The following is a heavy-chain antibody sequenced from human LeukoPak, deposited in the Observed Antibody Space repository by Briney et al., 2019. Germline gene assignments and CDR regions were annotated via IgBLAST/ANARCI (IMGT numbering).Heavy chain of an antibody. V-gene: IGHV1-18*01. CDR3: ARNKGGIVVVVAATPGWFDP. J-gene: IGHJ5*02. CDR1: GYTFTSYG. Sequence: ASVKVSCKASGYTFTSYGISWVRQAPGQGLEWMGWIGAYNGNTNYAQKLQGRVTMTTDTSTSTAYMELRSLRSDDTAVYYCARNKGGIVVVVAATPGWFDPWGQGTLVTVSS. CDR2: IGAYNGNT. D-gene: IGHD2-15*01.